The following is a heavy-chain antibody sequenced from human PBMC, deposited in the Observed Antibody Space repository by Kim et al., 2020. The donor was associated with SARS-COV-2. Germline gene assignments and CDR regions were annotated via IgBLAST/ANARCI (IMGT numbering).Heavy chain of an antibody. CDR2: IEPSDSYT. CDR1: GYSFTSYW. Sequence: GESLKISCKGSGYSFTSYWLSWVRQMPGKGLEWMGRIEPSDSYTNYSPSFQGHVTISADKSISTAYLQWSSLKASDTAMYYCARGHDSSGPQYYYYGMDVWGQGTTVTVSS. J-gene: IGHJ6*02. CDR3: ARGHDSSGPQYYYYGMDV. D-gene: IGHD3-22*01. V-gene: IGHV5-10-1*01.